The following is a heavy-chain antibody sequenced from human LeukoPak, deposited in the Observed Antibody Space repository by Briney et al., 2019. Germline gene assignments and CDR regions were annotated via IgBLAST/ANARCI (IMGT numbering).Heavy chain of an antibody. CDR1: GGSFSGYY. CDR3: ARGLEAGTLYSYGPASDY. CDR2: INYSGST. Sequence: SWTLSLTCAVYGGSFSGYYWSWIRQPPGKGLEWIGEINYSGSTKHNPSLKSRVTISVHTSKNQFSLKLSSVTAADTAVYYCARGLEAGTLYSYGPASDYWGQGTLVTVSS. D-gene: IGHD5-18*01. V-gene: IGHV4-34*01. J-gene: IGHJ4*02.